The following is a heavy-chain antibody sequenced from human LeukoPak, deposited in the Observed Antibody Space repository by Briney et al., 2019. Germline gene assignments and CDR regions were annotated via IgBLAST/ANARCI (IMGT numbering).Heavy chain of an antibody. V-gene: IGHV1-2*02. CDR2: INPKSGGT. D-gene: IGHD3-22*01. CDR1: GYTFTNYY. CDR3: ARDDSSGYYYPLQENWFDP. Sequence: ASVKVSCKASGYTFTNYYMHWVRQAPGQGLEWMGWINPKSGGTNYAQKFQGRVTMTRDTSISTAYMELSRLRSDDTAVYYCARDDSSGYYYPLQENWFDPWGQGTLVTVSS. J-gene: IGHJ5*02.